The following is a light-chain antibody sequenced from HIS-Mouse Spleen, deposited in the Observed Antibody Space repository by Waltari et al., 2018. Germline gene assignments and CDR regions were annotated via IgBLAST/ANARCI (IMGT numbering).Light chain of an antibody. Sequence: QSALTQPASVSGPPGQSITISCTGTSSDVGGYNYASWYQHHPGKAPKLMIYDVSTRPSGVPNRFSGSKSGNTASLTISGLQAEDEADYYCSSYTSSSTLVFGTGTKVTVL. CDR2: DVS. CDR3: SSYTSSSTLV. J-gene: IGLJ1*01. V-gene: IGLV2-14*01. CDR1: SSDVGGYNY.